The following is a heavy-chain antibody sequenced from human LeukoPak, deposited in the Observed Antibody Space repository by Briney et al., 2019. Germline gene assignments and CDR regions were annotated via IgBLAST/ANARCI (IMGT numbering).Heavy chain of an antibody. CDR2: ISAYNGNT. V-gene: IGHV1-18*01. CDR1: GYTFTSYG. Sequence: ASVKVSCKASGYTFTSYGISWVRQAPGQGLEWMGWISAYNGNTNYAQKLQGRVTMTTDTSTSTAYMELRSLRSDDTAVYYCARLTVTTGAYYGMDVWGQGTTVTVSS. J-gene: IGHJ6*02. CDR3: ARLTVTTGAYYGMDV. D-gene: IGHD4-17*01.